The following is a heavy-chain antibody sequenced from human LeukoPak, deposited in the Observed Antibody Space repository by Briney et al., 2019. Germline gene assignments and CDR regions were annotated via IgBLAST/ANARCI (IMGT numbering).Heavy chain of an antibody. D-gene: IGHD6-13*01. Sequence: HSGGSLRLSCAASGLTFSSYAMSWVRQAPGKGLEWVSAISGTDGGTYYADSVKGRFTISRDNSKNTLYLQMNSLRAEDTAVYYCAKTHRPLGGIAAAGGDYWGQGTLVTVSS. CDR3: AKTHRPLGGIAAAGGDY. J-gene: IGHJ4*02. V-gene: IGHV3-23*01. CDR1: GLTFSSYA. CDR2: ISGTDGGT.